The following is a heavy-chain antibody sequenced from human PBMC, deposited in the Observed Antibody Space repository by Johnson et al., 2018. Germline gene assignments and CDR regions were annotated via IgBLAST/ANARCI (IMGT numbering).Heavy chain of an antibody. Sequence: VQLVQSGGGLVQPGGSLRVSCAASGFIFSNYAMSWVRQGPGKGPEYLCSITGSGSSTYYRDSVKGRFTISRDNLKNTLYLDMNSLRVEDTAVYYCAKDGSTGGFNDAFDVWGQGTKVIVSS. CDR1: GFIFSNYA. J-gene: IGHJ3*01. V-gene: IGHV3-23*04. D-gene: IGHD1-14*01. CDR3: AKDGSTGGFNDAFDV. CDR2: ITGSGSST.